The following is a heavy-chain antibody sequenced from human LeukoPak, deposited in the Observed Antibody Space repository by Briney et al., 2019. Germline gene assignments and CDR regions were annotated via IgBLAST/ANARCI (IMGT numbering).Heavy chain of an antibody. CDR3: ARVFSGYSSGSQRYDY. D-gene: IGHD6-19*01. Sequence: SVTVSFTASAGTFTIYAISWVRQAPGQGLEWMGGIIPIFGTANYAQKFQGRVTITTDESTSTAYMELSSLRSEDTAVYYCARVFSGYSSGSQRYDYWGQGTLVTVSS. CDR1: AGTFTIYA. CDR2: IIPIFGTA. V-gene: IGHV1-69*05. J-gene: IGHJ4*02.